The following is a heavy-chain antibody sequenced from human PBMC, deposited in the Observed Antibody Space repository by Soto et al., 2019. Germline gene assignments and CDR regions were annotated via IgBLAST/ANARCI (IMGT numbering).Heavy chain of an antibody. D-gene: IGHD3-16*01. CDR1: GLTFSNVW. V-gene: IGHV3-15*07. Sequence: EVQLVESGGGLVKPGGSLRVSCAASGLTFSNVWMNWVRQAPGKGLEWVGLIRSKADGGTTDYAAPVKGRFTISRDDSKNTLYLQMNSLESEDTAVYYCAWGAAQFYDYWGLGTLVTVSS. J-gene: IGHJ4*02. CDR2: IRSKADGGTT. CDR3: AWGAAQFYDY.